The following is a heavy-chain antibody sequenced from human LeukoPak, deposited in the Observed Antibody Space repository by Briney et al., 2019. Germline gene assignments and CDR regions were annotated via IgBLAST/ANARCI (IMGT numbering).Heavy chain of an antibody. CDR2: ISSSSSYI. J-gene: IGHJ6*03. V-gene: IGHV3-21*01. Sequence: GGSLRLSCAASGFTFSSYSMNWVRQAPGKGLEWVSSISSSSSYIYYADSVKGRFTISRDNAKNSLYLQMNSLRAEDTAVYYCARQTVYSSSWYDYYYYMDVWGKGTTVTVSS. CDR1: GFTFSSYS. D-gene: IGHD6-13*01. CDR3: ARQTVYSSSWYDYYYYMDV.